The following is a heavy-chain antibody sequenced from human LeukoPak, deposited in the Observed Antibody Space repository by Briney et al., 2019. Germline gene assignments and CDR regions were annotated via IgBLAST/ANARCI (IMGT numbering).Heavy chain of an antibody. CDR3: AKEGGLFDSSGYSES. V-gene: IGHV3-23*01. CDR2: ISGSGGST. J-gene: IGHJ5*02. Sequence: GGSLRLSCAASGFTFSTYAMSWVRQAPGTGLDWVSVISGSGGSTYYTDSVKGRFTISRDNSESTLYLQMNSLRAEDTAVYYCAKEGGLFDSSGYSESWGQGTLVSVSS. CDR1: GFTFSTYA. D-gene: IGHD3-22*01.